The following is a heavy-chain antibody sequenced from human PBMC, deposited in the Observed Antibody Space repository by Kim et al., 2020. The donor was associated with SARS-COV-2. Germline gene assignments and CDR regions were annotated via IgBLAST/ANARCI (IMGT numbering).Heavy chain of an antibody. CDR3: AKDLVSSSEYYYGMDV. D-gene: IGHD6-6*01. J-gene: IGHJ6*01. CDR2: ISYDGSNK. CDR1: GFTFSSYG. V-gene: IGHV3-30*18. Sequence: GGSLRLSCAASGFTFSSYGMHWVRQAPGKGLEWVAVISYDGSNKYYADSVKGRFTISRDNSKNTLYLQMNSLRAEDTAVYYCAKDLVSSSEYYYGMDVWG.